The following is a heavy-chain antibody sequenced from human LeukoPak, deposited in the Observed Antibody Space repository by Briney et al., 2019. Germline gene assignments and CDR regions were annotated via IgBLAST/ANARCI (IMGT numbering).Heavy chain of an antibody. Sequence: SETLSLTCTVSGDSISSGDYYWSWIRQPAGKGLEWIGRISSSGSTNYNPSLKSRVTISVDTSKNQFSLKLTSVSALDTAVYYCTGGGSYYWAPDYWGQGTLVTVSS. D-gene: IGHD3-10*01. V-gene: IGHV4-61*02. CDR3: TGGGSYYWAPDY. CDR1: GDSISSGDYY. J-gene: IGHJ4*02. CDR2: ISSSGST.